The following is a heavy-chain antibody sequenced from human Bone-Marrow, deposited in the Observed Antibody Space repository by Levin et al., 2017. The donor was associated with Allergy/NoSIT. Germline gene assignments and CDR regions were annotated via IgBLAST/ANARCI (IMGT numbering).Heavy chain of an antibody. V-gene: IGHV2-70*01. CDR3: ARGSSGYYYWDWFDP. CDR1: GFSLSTSGMC. Sequence: SGPTLVKPTQTLTLTCTFSGFSLSTSGMCVSWIRQPPGKALEWLALIDWDDDKYYSTSLKTRLTISKDTSKNQVVLTMTNMDPVDTATYYCARGSSGYYYWDWFDPWGQGTLVTVSS. D-gene: IGHD3-22*01. CDR2: IDWDDDK. J-gene: IGHJ5*02.